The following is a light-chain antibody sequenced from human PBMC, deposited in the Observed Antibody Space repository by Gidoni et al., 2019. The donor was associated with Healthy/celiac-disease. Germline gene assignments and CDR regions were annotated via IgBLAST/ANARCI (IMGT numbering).Light chain of an antibody. V-gene: IGLV3-1*01. Sequence: SYELTQPPSVSVSPGQTASITCSGDKLGANYACWYQQKPGQSPVLVIYQDSKRPSGIPARFSGSTSGNTASLPISGTQAMDEADYYCQAWDSSTALVFGGGTKLTVL. CDR1: KLGANY. CDR2: QDS. CDR3: QAWDSSTALV. J-gene: IGLJ2*01.